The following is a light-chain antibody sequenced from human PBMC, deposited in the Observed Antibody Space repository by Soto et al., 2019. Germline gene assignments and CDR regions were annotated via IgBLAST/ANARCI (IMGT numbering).Light chain of an antibody. Sequence: EIVLTQSPGTLSLSPGERATLSCRASQSVSRSYLVWYQQKPGQAPRLLIYGASSRATGIPDRFSGSGSGTDFTLTISRLEPEDFAVYYCQQYGSSPFTFGGGTNVEIK. CDR3: QQYGSSPFT. CDR1: QSVSRSY. CDR2: GAS. J-gene: IGKJ4*01. V-gene: IGKV3-20*01.